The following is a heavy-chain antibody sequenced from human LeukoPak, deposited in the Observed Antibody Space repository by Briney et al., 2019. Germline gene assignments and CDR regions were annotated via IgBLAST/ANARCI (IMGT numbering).Heavy chain of an antibody. CDR3: ARDRQDIVVVPAADPYYYYGMDV. CDR2: IIPIFGTA. V-gene: IGHV1-69*13. D-gene: IGHD2-2*01. Sequence: ASVKVSCKASGGTFSSYAISWVRQAPGQGLEWMGGIIPIFGTANYAQKFQGRVTITADESTSTAYMELSSLRSEDTAVYYCARDRQDIVVVPAADPYYYYGMDVWGQGTTVTVSS. CDR1: GGTFSSYA. J-gene: IGHJ6*02.